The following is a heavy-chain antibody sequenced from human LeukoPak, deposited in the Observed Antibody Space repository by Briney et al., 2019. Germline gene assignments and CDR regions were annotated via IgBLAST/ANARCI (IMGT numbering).Heavy chain of an antibody. Sequence: SETLSLTCTVSGGSISNYYWSWIRQPPGKGLEWIGYIYYSGSTNYNPSLKSRVTISVDTSKNQFSLKLSSVTAADTAVYYCARVYLRDGYNDWYFDLWGRGTLVTVSS. CDR2: IYYSGST. CDR1: GGSISNYY. J-gene: IGHJ2*01. V-gene: IGHV4-59*01. CDR3: ARVYLRDGYNDWYFDL. D-gene: IGHD5-24*01.